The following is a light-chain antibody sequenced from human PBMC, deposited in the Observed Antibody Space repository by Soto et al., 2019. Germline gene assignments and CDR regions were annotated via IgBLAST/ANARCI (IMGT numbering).Light chain of an antibody. J-gene: IGKJ2*01. CDR2: GAS. CDR3: LQYSNYPVT. CDR1: QDIRST. V-gene: IGKV1-17*01. Sequence: DIQMTQSPSSLSASLGDRVTITCRASQDIRSTLGWYQQKPGKAPERLIYGASNLQRGVPSRFSASGSGTEFTLTINSLQPEDFATYYCLQYSNYPVTFGQGTKLEIK.